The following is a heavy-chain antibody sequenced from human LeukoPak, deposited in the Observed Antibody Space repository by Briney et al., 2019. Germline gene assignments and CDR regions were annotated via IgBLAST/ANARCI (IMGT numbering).Heavy chain of an antibody. Sequence: GGSLRLSCAASGFAVSDNYMSWVRQAPGKGLEWVSVIYSGGSTYYADSVKGRFTISRDNSKNTLFLQMNSLRAEDTAVYYCARDPGYNYGYDYWGQGTLVTVSS. CDR2: IYSGGST. CDR3: ARDPGYNYGYDY. V-gene: IGHV3-53*01. D-gene: IGHD5-18*01. J-gene: IGHJ4*02. CDR1: GFAVSDNY.